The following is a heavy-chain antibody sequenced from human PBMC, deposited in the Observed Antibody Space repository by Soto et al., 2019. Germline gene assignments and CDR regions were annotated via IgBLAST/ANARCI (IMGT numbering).Heavy chain of an antibody. D-gene: IGHD1-26*01. V-gene: IGHV3-23*01. CDR3: AKNRGSGSYTNWNFDV. Sequence: EVQVLESGGGLVQPGGSLRLACAASGFTFRNYAMSWVRQAAGKGLEWVATIHGGGDYTPYTDSVKGRFTISRDNSRNAVYVQMNSLRAEDTALYYCAKNRGSGSYTNWNFDVWGRGTLVTVSS. CDR1: GFTFRNYA. CDR2: IHGGGDYT. J-gene: IGHJ2*01.